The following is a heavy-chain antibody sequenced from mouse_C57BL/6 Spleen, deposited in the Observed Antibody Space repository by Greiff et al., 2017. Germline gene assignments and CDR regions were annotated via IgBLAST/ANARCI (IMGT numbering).Heavy chain of an antibody. CDR3: AREGLLRRYAMDY. Sequence: VQLQQPGAELVKPGASVKLSCKASGYTFTSYWMHWVKQRPGQGLEWIGMIHPNSGSTNYNEKFKSKATLTVDKSSSTAYMQLSSLTSEDSAVYYCAREGLLRRYAMDYWGQGTSVTVSS. D-gene: IGHD2-12*01. CDR1: GYTFTSYW. J-gene: IGHJ4*01. V-gene: IGHV1-64*01. CDR2: IHPNSGST.